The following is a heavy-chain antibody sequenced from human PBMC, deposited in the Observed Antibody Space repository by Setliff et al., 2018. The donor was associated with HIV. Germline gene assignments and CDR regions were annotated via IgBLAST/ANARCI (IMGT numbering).Heavy chain of an antibody. J-gene: IGHJ5*02. D-gene: IGHD3-10*01. CDR1: GGSFNSGTYY. V-gene: IGHV4-61*10. CDR3: ARGGTVTMVRGRNWFDP. Sequence: SETLSLTCTVSGGSFNSGTYYWSWIRQPAGKGLEWIGRINASGGTKYNPSLKSRVTISVDTSKNQFSLKLSSVTAADTAVYYCARGGTVTMVRGRNWFDPWGQGTLVTVSS. CDR2: INASGGT.